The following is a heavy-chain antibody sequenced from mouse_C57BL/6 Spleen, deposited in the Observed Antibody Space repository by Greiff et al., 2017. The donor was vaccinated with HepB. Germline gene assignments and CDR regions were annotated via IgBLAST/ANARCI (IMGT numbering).Heavy chain of an antibody. D-gene: IGHD2-1*01. Sequence: QVQLKESGPELVKPGASVKISCKASGYAFSSSWMNWVKQRPGKGLEWIGRIYPGDGDTNYNGKFKGKATLTADKSSSTAYMQLSSLTSEDSAVYFCAEIYYGNYVAYWGQGTLVTVSA. CDR3: AEIYYGNYVAY. V-gene: IGHV1-82*01. CDR1: GYAFSSSW. J-gene: IGHJ3*01. CDR2: IYPGDGDT.